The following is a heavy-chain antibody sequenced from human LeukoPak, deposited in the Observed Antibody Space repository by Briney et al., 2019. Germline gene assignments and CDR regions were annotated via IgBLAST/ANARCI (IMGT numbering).Heavy chain of an antibody. CDR1: GGSISSGGYY. CDR2: IYHSGST. D-gene: IGHD6-19*01. J-gene: IGHJ3*02. Sequence: SETLSLTCTVSGGSISSGGYYWSWIRQPPGKGLEWIGYIYHSGSTYYNPSLKSRVTISVDRSKNQFSLKLSSVTAADTAVYYCARGGSTGWYPDAFDIWGQGTMVTVSS. V-gene: IGHV4-30-2*01. CDR3: ARGGSTGWYPDAFDI.